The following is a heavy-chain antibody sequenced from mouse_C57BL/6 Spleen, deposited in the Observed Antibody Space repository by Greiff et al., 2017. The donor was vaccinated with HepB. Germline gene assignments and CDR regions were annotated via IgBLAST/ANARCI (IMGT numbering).Heavy chain of an antibody. CDR3: AREDYDSYFDY. Sequence: EVQLVESGPGLVKPSQSLSLTCSVTGYSITSGYYWNWLRQFAGNKLEWMGYISYDGSNNYNPSLKNRISITRDTSKNQFFLKLNSVTTEDTATYYCAREDYDSYFDYWGQGTTLTVSS. CDR2: ISYDGSN. CDR1: GYSITSGYY. V-gene: IGHV3-6*01. J-gene: IGHJ2*01. D-gene: IGHD2-4*01.